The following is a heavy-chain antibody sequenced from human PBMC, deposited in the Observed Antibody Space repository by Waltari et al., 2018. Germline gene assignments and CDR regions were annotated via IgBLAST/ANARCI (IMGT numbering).Heavy chain of an antibody. V-gene: IGHV5-51*03. CDR3: ARLAVEGTGFDP. CDR2: IYPGDSDT. J-gene: IGHJ5*02. Sequence: VQLVQSGAEVKQPGESLKISWKCSGYRFTSYWLGWVRQMPGKGLDWMGIIYPGDSDTRYSPSFQGQVTISADKSISTAYLQGSSLKASDTAMYYCARLAVEGTGFDPWGQGTLVTVSS. CDR1: GYRFTSYW.